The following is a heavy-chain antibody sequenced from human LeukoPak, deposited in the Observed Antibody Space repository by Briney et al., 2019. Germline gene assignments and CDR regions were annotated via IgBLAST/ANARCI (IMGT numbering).Heavy chain of an antibody. V-gene: IGHV3-23*01. J-gene: IGHJ6*02. Sequence: GGSLRLSCAASGFTFSSYAMSWVRQAPGKGLAWVSGISGSGSSTHSAVSVKGRFTISRDNSKNMLYLQMNSLRAEDTALYYCAKALDGYNGMDVWGQGTTVIVSS. D-gene: IGHD3-16*02. CDR2: ISGSGSST. CDR3: AKALDGYNGMDV. CDR1: GFTFSSYA.